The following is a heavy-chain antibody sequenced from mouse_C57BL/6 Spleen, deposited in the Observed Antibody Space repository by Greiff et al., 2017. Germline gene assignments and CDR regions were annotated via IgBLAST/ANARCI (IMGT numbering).Heavy chain of an antibody. CDR3: AGGGSSLYWYFDV. J-gene: IGHJ1*03. D-gene: IGHD1-1*01. Sequence: QVQLQQPGAELVKPGASVKLSCKASGYTFTSYWMHWVKQRPGQGLEWIGMIHPNSGSTNYNEKFKSKATLTVDKSSSTAYMQLSSLTSEDSAVYYGAGGGSSLYWYFDVWGTGTTVTVSS. CDR2: IHPNSGST. V-gene: IGHV1-64*01. CDR1: GYTFTSYW.